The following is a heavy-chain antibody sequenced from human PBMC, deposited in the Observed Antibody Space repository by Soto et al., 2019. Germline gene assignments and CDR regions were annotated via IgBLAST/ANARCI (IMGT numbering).Heavy chain of an antibody. Sequence: ASVKVSCKASGYTFTGYYMNWVRQAPGQGLEWMGWINPNSGGTNYAQKFQGRVTMTRDTSISTAYMELSRLRSDDTAVYYCARGQYYYDRSGYYFDYWGQGTLVTVSS. V-gene: IGHV1-2*02. CDR1: GYTFTGYY. CDR3: ARGQYYYDRSGYYFDY. D-gene: IGHD3-22*01. J-gene: IGHJ4*02. CDR2: INPNSGGT.